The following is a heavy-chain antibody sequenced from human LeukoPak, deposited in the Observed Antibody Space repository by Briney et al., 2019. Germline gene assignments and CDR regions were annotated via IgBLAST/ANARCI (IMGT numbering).Heavy chain of an antibody. J-gene: IGHJ4*02. CDR2: IYHSGST. CDR1: GYSISSGYY. CDR3: TRGGAYKPFDY. Sequence: SSETLSLTCAVSGYSISSGYYWGWIRQPPGEGLQWIGSIYHSGSTYYKPSLKSRVTISVDTSKNQLSLKLSSVTAADTAVYYCTRGGAYKPFDYWGQGTLVTVSS. D-gene: IGHD5-24*01. V-gene: IGHV4-38-2*01.